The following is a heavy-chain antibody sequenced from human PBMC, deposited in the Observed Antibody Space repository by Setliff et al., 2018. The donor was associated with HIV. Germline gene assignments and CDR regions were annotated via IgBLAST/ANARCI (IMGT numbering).Heavy chain of an antibody. J-gene: IGHJ4*02. CDR3: ARDTCDTPSCYAGPRFVY. V-gene: IGHV3-74*01. D-gene: IGHD2-2*01. CDR1: GFTFSRDW. CDR2: INSDGFKT. Sequence: PGGSLRLSCAAFGFTFSRDWMHWVRQGPGKGLVWVARINSDGFKTNHADSVRGRFTIFRDNARNSLFLQMNSLRVEDTAVYYCARDTCDTPSCYAGPRFVYWGQGNLVTVSS.